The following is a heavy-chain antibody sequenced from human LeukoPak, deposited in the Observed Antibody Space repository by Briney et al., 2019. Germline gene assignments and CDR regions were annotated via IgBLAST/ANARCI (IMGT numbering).Heavy chain of an antibody. J-gene: IGHJ4*02. D-gene: IGHD1-26*01. CDR3: ARNGTYPFDS. Sequence: PSETLSLTCAVSGYSLSSDCYWGWIRQSPGKGLEWIGSIYHSGSTSYNPSLKSRVTLSVDTAQNQFSLKLTSVPAADSAVYYCARNGTYPFDSWGQGTLVTVSS. V-gene: IGHV4-38-2*01. CDR1: GYSLSSDCY. CDR2: IYHSGST.